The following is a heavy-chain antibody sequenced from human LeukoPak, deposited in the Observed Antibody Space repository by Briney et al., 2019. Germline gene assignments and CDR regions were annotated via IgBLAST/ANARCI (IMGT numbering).Heavy chain of an antibody. V-gene: IGHV1-18*01. CDR3: ARSEGSYSHFDY. D-gene: IGHD1-26*01. CDR2: ISAYNGNT. CDR1: GYTFTSYG. J-gene: IGHJ4*02. Sequence: EASVKVSCKASGYTFTSYGISWVRQAPGQGLEWMGWISAYNGNTNYAQKLQGRVTMTTDTSTSTAYVELRSLRSDDTAVYYCARSEGSYSHFDYWGQGTLVTVSS.